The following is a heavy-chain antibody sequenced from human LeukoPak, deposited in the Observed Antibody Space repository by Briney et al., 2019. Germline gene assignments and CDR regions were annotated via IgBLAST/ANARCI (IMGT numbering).Heavy chain of an antibody. CDR1: GGSISSGGYY. D-gene: IGHD6-13*01. V-gene: IGHV4-30-4*08. Sequence: PSETLSLTCTVSGGSISSGGYYWSWIRQHPGKGLEWIGYIYYSGSTYYNPSLKSRVTISVDTSKNQFSLKLNSVTAADTAVYYCARRDSSNWGFDPWGQGTLVTVSS. CDR2: IYYSGST. J-gene: IGHJ5*02. CDR3: ARRDSSNWGFDP.